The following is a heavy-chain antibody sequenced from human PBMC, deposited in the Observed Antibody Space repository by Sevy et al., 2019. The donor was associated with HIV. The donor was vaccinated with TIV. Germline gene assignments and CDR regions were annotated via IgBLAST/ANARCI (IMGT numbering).Heavy chain of an antibody. J-gene: IGHJ4*02. V-gene: IGHV3-23*01. CDR3: SKGRGYYDFLGGDFYFDY. CDR2: ISGSGGST. CDR1: GFTFSSYA. D-gene: IGHD3-3*01. Sequence: GESLKISCAASGFTFSSYAMSWVRQAPGKGLEWVSAISGSGGSTYYADSVKGRFTISRDNSKNTLYLQMNSLRAEGTAVYYFSKGRGYYDFLGGDFYFDYWGQGTLVTVSS.